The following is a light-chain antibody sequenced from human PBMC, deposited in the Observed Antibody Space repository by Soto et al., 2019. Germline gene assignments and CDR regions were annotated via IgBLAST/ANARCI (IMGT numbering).Light chain of an antibody. CDR2: DVS. V-gene: IGLV2-18*02. Sequence: QSALTQPPSVSGSPGQSVAFSCTGTSSDVGSYDRVSWYQQPPGTAPKLMIYDVSNRSSGVPDRFSGSKSGNTASLTISGLQAEDEADYYCSSYTSSSTYVFGTGTKVTVL. J-gene: IGLJ1*01. CDR3: SSYTSSSTYV. CDR1: SSDVGSYDR.